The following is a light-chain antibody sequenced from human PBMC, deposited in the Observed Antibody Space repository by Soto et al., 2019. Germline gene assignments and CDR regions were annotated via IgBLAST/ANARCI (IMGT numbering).Light chain of an antibody. CDR1: QSVSSSY. Sequence: EIVLTQSPGTLSLSPGERATLSCRASQSVSSSYLVWYQQKPGQAPRLLIYGASSRATGIPDRFSGSGSGTGFTLTISRLEPEDFAVYYCQQYGSSPRTFGQGTKLEIK. CDR2: GAS. CDR3: QQYGSSPRT. J-gene: IGKJ2*01. V-gene: IGKV3-20*01.